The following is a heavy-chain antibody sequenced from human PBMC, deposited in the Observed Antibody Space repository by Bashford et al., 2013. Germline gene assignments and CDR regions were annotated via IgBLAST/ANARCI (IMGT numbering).Heavy chain of an antibody. CDR1: GYTFTTYG. CDR3: ARVYDSSGYWVPPDY. J-gene: IGHJ4*02. V-gene: IGHV1-18*01. Sequence: ASVKVSCKASGYTFTTYGISWVRQAPGQGLEWMGWISAYNGNTNYAQKLQGRVTMTTDTSTSTAYMELRSLRSDDTAVYYCARVYDSSGYWVPPDYWGQGTLVTVSS. D-gene: IGHD3-22*01. CDR2: ISAYNGNT.